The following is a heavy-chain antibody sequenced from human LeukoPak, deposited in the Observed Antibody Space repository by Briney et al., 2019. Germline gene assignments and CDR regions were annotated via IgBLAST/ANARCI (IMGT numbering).Heavy chain of an antibody. CDR3: ARSDSSGYRVQGKRAWFDP. V-gene: IGHV4-4*07. D-gene: IGHD3-22*01. J-gene: IGHJ5*02. Sequence: SSETLSLTCTVSGGSISSYYWSWIRQPAGKGLEWIGRIYTSGSTNYNPSLKSRVTMSVDTSKNQFSLKLSSVTAADTAVYYCARSDSSGYRVQGKRAWFDPWGQGTLVTVSS. CDR1: GGSISSYY. CDR2: IYTSGST.